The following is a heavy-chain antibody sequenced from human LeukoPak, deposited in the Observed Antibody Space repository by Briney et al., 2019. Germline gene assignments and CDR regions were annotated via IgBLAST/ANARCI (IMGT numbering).Heavy chain of an antibody. CDR2: ISGGGGST. Sequence: GGSLRLSCAASGFTFSSYAMSWVRQAPGKGLEWVSAISGGGGSTYYADSVKGRFTISRDNSKNTLYLQMNSLRAEDTAVYYCAKWPAADYYYYGMDVWGQGTTVTVSS. CDR3: AKWPAADYYYYGMDV. D-gene: IGHD2-2*01. J-gene: IGHJ6*02. V-gene: IGHV3-23*01. CDR1: GFTFSSYA.